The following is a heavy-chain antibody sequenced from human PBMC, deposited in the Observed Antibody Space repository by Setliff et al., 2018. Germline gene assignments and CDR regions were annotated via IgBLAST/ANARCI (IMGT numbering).Heavy chain of an antibody. Sequence: SETLSLTCTVSGGFIRDYYWNWIRQSPGKGLEWIGYIYYRGTTNYNSSLKSRVTISIDMSKNQFSLNLSSATAADTAVYFCAAVGIDAGGGWFDPWGHGIPVTVSS. CDR1: GGFIRDYY. J-gene: IGHJ5*02. CDR3: AAVGIDAGGGWFDP. D-gene: IGHD1-26*01. CDR2: IYYRGTT. V-gene: IGHV4-59*01.